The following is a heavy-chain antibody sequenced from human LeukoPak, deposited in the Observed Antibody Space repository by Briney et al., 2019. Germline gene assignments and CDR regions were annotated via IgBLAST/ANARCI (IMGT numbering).Heavy chain of an antibody. CDR1: GGSIGSSSYY. D-gene: IGHD3-3*01. CDR3: AGNYDFWGADY. Sequence: SETLSLTCTVSGGSIGSSSYYWGWIRQPPGKGLEWIGSIYYSGSTYYNPSLKSRVTISVDTSKNQFSLKLSSVTAADTAVYYCAGNYDFWGADYWGQGTLVTVSS. V-gene: IGHV4-39*01. CDR2: IYYSGST. J-gene: IGHJ4*02.